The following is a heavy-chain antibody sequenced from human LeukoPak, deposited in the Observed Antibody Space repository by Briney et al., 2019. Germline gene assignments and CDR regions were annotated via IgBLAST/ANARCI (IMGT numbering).Heavy chain of an antibody. CDR3: VKDKWIDY. CDR2: INIDGGKT. V-gene: IGHV3-64D*09. D-gene: IGHD2-8*01. CDR1: GFTFSAYT. J-gene: IGHJ4*02. Sequence: GRSLRLSCSVSGFTFSAYTMHWVRQAPGRGLQYVSSINIDGGKTYYADSVKGRFTIPRDNSKNTLFLQMSSLRVEDTAVYYCVKDKWIDYWGQGVLVTVSS.